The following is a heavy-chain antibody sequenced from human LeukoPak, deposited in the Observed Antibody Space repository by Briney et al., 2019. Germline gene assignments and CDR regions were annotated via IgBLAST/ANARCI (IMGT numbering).Heavy chain of an antibody. CDR2: INHNGST. V-gene: IGHV4-34*01. J-gene: IGHJ3*02. D-gene: IGHD3-10*01. CDR3: GRGRRLYGSGSYYPPHPFDI. Sequence: SETLSLTCAVYGGSFSGYYWSWIRQPPGKGLEWIGEINHNGSTNYNPSLKSRITMYLDTSKNQFSLKLTSVTAADTAVYYCGRGRRLYGSGSYYPPHPFDIWGQGTMVTVSS. CDR1: GGSFSGYY.